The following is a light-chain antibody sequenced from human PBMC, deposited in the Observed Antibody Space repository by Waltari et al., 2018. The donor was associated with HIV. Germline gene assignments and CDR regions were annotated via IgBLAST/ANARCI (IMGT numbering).Light chain of an antibody. J-gene: IGKJ3*01. CDR1: QGMSSA. CDR2: DAS. Sequence: AIQLTQSPYSLSASIGDRVTITCRASQGMSSALAWYQQKPGNIPKLLIYDASTLQSGVPSRFSGSGSGTDFTLTISYLQPEDFATYYCQQFNSYPLTFGPGTKVDIK. V-gene: IGKV1-13*02. CDR3: QQFNSYPLT.